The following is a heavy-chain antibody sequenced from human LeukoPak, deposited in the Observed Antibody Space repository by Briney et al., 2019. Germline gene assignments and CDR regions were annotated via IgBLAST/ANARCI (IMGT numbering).Heavy chain of an antibody. V-gene: IGHV3-66*04. J-gene: IGHJ4*02. D-gene: IGHD1-26*01. CDR3: ARQDSGSQGIDY. CDR2: IYSGGST. Sequence: SGGSLRLSCAASGFTVSSNYMSWVRQAPGKGLEWVSVIYSGGSTYYADSVKGRFTISRDNSKNTLYLQMNSLRAEDTAVYYCARQDSGSQGIDYWGQGTLVTVSS. CDR1: GFTVSSNY.